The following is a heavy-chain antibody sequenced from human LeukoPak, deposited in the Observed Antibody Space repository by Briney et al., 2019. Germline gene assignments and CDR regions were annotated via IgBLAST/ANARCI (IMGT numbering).Heavy chain of an antibody. J-gene: IGHJ6*03. CDR3: AKMEGQRLYDYCMDV. V-gene: IGHV3-23*01. CDR1: GFAFSNFA. CDR2: MSGSGYYT. D-gene: IGHD3-3*01. Sequence: GSLRLSCAASGFAFSNFAMSWVRQAPGKGLEWVSAMSGSGYYTYYVESVKGRFTISRDNSKNTLYLHINSLRADDTAVYYCAKMEGQRLYDYCMDVWGRGTTVTVSS.